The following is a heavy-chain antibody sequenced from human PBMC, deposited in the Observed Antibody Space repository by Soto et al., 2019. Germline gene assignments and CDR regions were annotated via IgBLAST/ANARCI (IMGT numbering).Heavy chain of an antibody. D-gene: IGHD3-3*01. V-gene: IGHV6-1*01. CDR1: GDSVSSNSAA. J-gene: IGHJ3*02. CDR2: TYYRSKWYN. Sequence: SQTLSLTCAISGDSVSSNSAAWNWIRQSPSRGLEWLGRTYYRSKWYNDYAVSVKSRITINPDTSKNQFSLQLNSVTPEDTAVFYCARVLRAPYYDFWSGYYFDAFDIWGQGTMVTVSS. CDR3: ARVLRAPYYDFWSGYYFDAFDI.